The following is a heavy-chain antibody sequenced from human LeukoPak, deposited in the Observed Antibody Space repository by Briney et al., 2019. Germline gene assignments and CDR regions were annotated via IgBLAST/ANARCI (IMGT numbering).Heavy chain of an antibody. Sequence: GGSLRLSCVVSGFPFSFYELNWVRQAPGKGLAWVSNIGASSTPKYYADSVKGRFSISRDNAKSSLYLQMNSLRVEDTAVYYCALLAVASDFDYWGQGALVTVSS. D-gene: IGHD6-19*01. V-gene: IGHV3-48*03. J-gene: IGHJ4*02. CDR3: ALLAVASDFDY. CDR2: IGASSTPK. CDR1: GFPFSFYE.